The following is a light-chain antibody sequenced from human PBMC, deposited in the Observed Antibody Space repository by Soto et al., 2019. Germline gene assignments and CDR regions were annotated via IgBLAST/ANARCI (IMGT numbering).Light chain of an antibody. CDR1: QSVSSSY. J-gene: IGKJ1*01. V-gene: IGKV3-20*01. CDR3: QQYGSSST. CDR2: DAS. Sequence: EIVLTQSPGTLSLSPGERATLSCRASQSVSSSYLVWYQQKPGQAPRLLIYDASSRATGIPDRFSGSGSGTDFTLTISRLEPEDFAVYYCQQYGSSSTFGQGTKVEIK.